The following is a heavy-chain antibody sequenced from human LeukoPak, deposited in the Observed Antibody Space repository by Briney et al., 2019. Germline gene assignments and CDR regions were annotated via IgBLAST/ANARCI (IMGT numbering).Heavy chain of an antibody. CDR3: ASSDFWSGYYDY. D-gene: IGHD3-3*01. V-gene: IGHV3-66*02. CDR2: IYGGGST. CDR1: GFTVSSNY. J-gene: IGHJ4*02. Sequence: GGSLRLSCAASGFTVSSNYMSWVRQAPVKGQELVSVIYGGGSTYYADSVKGRFTIFRDNSKNTLYLQMNSLRAEDTAVYYCASSDFWSGYYDYWGQGTLVTVSS.